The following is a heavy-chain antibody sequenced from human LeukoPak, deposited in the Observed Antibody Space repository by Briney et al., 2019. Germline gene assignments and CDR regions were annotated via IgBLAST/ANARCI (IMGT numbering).Heavy chain of an antibody. CDR3: AREYSGSFIDAFDI. J-gene: IGHJ3*02. V-gene: IGHV1-2*02. Sequence: ASVKVSCKASGYTFTSYYMHWVRQAPGQGLEWMGWINPNSGGTNYAQKFQGRVTMTRDTSISTAYMELSRLRSDDTAVYYCAREYSGSFIDAFDIWGQGTMVTVSS. D-gene: IGHD1-26*01. CDR2: INPNSGGT. CDR1: GYTFTSYY.